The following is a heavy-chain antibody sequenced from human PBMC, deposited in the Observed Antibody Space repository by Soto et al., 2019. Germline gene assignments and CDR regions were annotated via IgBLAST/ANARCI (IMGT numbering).Heavy chain of an antibody. V-gene: IGHV4-4*02. Sequence: QVQLQESGPGLVKPSETLTLTCVVSGASISNGKWWSWVRQPPGKGLEWIGEISHSGSPNYNPPLRSRFTIEVDKSKNQFSLKFSVTAADTAMYYCTRDGDYGYSLAYCGQGTLVTVSS. CDR1: GASISNGKW. D-gene: IGHD2-21*01. J-gene: IGHJ4*02. CDR2: ISHSGSP. CDR3: TRDGDYGYSLAY.